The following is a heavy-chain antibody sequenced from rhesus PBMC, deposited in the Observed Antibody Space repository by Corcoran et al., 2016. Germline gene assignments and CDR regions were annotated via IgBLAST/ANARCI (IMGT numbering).Heavy chain of an antibody. CDR1: GGSISGYYY. Sequence: QVQLQQWGEGLVKPSETLSLTCAVYGGSISGYYYWSWIRQPPGKGLEWVGYIYGNGASTNYNPSLKNRVTISKDTSKNQFSLKLGSVTAADTAVYYCASLEATRMITGYYYTGDYWGQGVLVTFSS. J-gene: IGHJ4*01. CDR3: ASLEATRMITGYYYTGDY. CDR2: IYGNGAST. D-gene: IGHD3-9*01. V-gene: IGHV4-73*01.